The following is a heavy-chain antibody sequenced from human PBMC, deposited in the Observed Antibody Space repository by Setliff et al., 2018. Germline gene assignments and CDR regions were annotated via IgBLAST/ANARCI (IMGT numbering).Heavy chain of an antibody. CDR2: IIPIFGTT. CDR1: GGPFSNSD. J-gene: IGHJ6*03. Sequence: GASVKVSCKASGGPFSNSDISWVRQAPGHGLEWMGGIIPIFGTTNYAQRFQGRVTITTDESTSTAYMELSSLRSEDTAVYYCARERGDIVTTTSYYYYLDVWGKGTTVTVSS. CDR3: ARERGDIVTTTSYYYYLDV. D-gene: IGHD5-12*01. V-gene: IGHV1-69*05.